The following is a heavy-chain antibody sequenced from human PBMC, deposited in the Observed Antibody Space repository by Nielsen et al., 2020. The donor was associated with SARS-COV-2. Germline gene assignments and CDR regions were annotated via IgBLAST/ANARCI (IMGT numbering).Heavy chain of an antibody. Sequence: GESLKISCKGSGYSFSSYWIAWVRQMPGKGLEWMGIIYPGNSETRYSPSFQGQVTISADKPTSTAYLQWSSLKASDTAMYYCGRHLSVVHKGLEIWGQGTMVTVSS. V-gene: IGHV5-51*01. D-gene: IGHD1-1*01. CDR3: GRHLSVVHKGLEI. CDR1: GYSFSSYW. J-gene: IGHJ3*02. CDR2: IYPGNSET.